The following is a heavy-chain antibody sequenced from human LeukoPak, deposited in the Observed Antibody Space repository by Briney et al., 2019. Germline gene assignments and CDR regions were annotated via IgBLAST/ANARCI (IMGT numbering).Heavy chain of an antibody. V-gene: IGHV1-8*01. CDR1: GYTFTSYD. J-gene: IGHJ6*03. Sequence: ASVKVSCKASGYTFTSYDINWVRQATGQGLEWMGWMNPNSGNTGYAQKFQGRVTMTRNTSISKAYMELSSLRSEDTAVYYCARGSLIVPRMDVWGKGTTVTVSS. D-gene: IGHD2-8*01. CDR2: MNPNSGNT. CDR3: ARGSLIVPRMDV.